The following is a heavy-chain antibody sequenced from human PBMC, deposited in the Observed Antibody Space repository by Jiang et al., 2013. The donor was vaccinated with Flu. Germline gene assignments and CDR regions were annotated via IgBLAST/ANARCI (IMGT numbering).Heavy chain of an antibody. CDR3: ARQYYYDSSGYYHPDYYYYGMDV. CDR1: SYG. V-gene: IGHV3-30*03. CDR2: ISYDGSNK. J-gene: IGHJ6*02. D-gene: IGHD3-22*01. Sequence: SYGMHWVRQAPGKGLEWVAVISYDGSNKYYADSVKGRFTISRDNSKNTLYLQMNSLRAEDTAVYYCARQYYYDSSGYYHPDYYYYGMDVWGQGTTVTVSS.